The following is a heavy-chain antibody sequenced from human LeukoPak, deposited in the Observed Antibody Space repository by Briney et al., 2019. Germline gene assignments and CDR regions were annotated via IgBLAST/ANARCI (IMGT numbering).Heavy chain of an antibody. J-gene: IGHJ6*03. Sequence: GASVKVSCKTSGYRFTGYYLHWVRQAPGQGLEWMGWMNPKSGATDYARKFQGRVNMTRDTSISTAYMELTRLRSDDTAVYFCARGSDYDDYFYMDFWGKGTTVTVSS. CDR3: ARGSDYDDYFYMDF. CDR1: GYRFTGYY. CDR2: MNPKSGAT. V-gene: IGHV1-2*02.